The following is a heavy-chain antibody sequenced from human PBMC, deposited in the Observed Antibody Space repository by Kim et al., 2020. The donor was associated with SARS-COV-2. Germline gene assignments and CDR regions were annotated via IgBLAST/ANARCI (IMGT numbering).Heavy chain of an antibody. Sequence: GGSLRLSCAASGFTFGDYAMHWVRQAPGKGLEWVSGISWNSGSIGYADSVKGRFTISRDNAKNSLYLQMNSLRAEDTALYYCAKDTVAAMVTGLADYWGQGTLVTVSS. CDR1: GFTFGDYA. J-gene: IGHJ4*02. D-gene: IGHD5-18*01. CDR2: ISWNSGSI. V-gene: IGHV3-9*01. CDR3: AKDTVAAMVTGLADY.